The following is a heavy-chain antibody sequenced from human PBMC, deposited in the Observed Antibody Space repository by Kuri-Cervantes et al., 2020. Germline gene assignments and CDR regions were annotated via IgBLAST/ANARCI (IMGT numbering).Heavy chain of an antibody. D-gene: IGHD3-10*01. Sequence: ASVKVSCKASGYTFTSYYMHWVRQAPGQGLEWMGIINPSGGSTSYAQKFQGRVTMTRDTSTSTVYMELSSLRSEDTALYYCAKGSTMVRGMVGNYFDYWGQGTLVTVSS. CDR3: AKGSTMVRGMVGNYFDY. CDR1: GYTFTSYY. CDR2: INPSGGST. V-gene: IGHV1-46*01. J-gene: IGHJ4*02.